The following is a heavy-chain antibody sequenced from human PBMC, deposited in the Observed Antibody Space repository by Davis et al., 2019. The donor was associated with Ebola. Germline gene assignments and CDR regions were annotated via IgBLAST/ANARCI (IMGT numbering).Heavy chain of an antibody. D-gene: IGHD2-8*01. CDR1: GFTFSSFE. CDR2: ISDGGDSI. V-gene: IGHV3-48*03. CDR3: ARDAGFCTNAYCNHFDY. J-gene: IGHJ4*02. Sequence: GESLKISCTASGFTFSSFEMNWVRQAPGKGLEWVSYISDGGDSIYYADSVKGRFTISRDNAKNSLYLQMNSLRAEDTAVYYCARDAGFCTNAYCNHFDYWGQGALVTVSS.